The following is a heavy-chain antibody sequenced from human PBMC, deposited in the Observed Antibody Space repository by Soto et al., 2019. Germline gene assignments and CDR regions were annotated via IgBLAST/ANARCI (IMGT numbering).Heavy chain of an antibody. CDR1: GGTFSSYA. D-gene: IGHD6-19*01. CDR3: ARELTPPDSSGFDY. Sequence: GASVKVSCKASGGTFSSYAISWVRQAPGQGLEWMGGIIPIFGTANYAQKFQGRVTITADESTSTAYMELSSLRSEDTAVYYCARELTPPDSSGFDYWGQGTQVTVSS. CDR2: IIPIFGTA. J-gene: IGHJ4*02. V-gene: IGHV1-69*13.